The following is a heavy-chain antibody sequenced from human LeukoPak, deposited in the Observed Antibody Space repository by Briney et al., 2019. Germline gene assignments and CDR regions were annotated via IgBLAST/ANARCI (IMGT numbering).Heavy chain of an antibody. Sequence: SETLSLTCAVSGGSISSGGYSWSWIRQPPGKGLEWIGYIYYSGSTYYNPSLKSRVTISVDTSKNQFSLKLSSVTAADTAVYYCAREATMVRAFDYWGQGTLVPVSS. CDR2: IYYSGST. CDR1: GGSISSGGYS. V-gene: IGHV4-30-4*07. J-gene: IGHJ4*02. D-gene: IGHD3-10*01. CDR3: AREATMVRAFDY.